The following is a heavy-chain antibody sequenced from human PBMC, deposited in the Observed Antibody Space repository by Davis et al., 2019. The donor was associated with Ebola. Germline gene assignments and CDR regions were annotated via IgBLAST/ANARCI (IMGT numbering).Heavy chain of an antibody. Sequence: PGGSLRLSCAASGFTLSSYWMSWVRQAPGKGLEWVANIKQDGSEKYYVDSVKGRFTISRDNAKNSMYLQMNSLRAEDTTVYYCAREIRFLEWPSIGGQGTLVTVSS. J-gene: IGHJ4*02. CDR2: IKQDGSEK. V-gene: IGHV3-7*03. D-gene: IGHD3-3*01. CDR3: AREIRFLEWPSI. CDR1: GFTLSSYW.